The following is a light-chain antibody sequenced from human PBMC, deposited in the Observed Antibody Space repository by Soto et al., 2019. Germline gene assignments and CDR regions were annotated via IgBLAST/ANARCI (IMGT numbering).Light chain of an antibody. Sequence: QSALTQPPSASGSPGQSVTISCTGTSSDVGAYNYASWYQQYPGKAPKLMIYEVSKRPSGVPERFSGSKSGKTASLTVSGLQPEDEADYYCTSYAGSDIWVFGGGTKLTVL. J-gene: IGLJ3*02. CDR1: SSDVGAYNY. CDR3: TSYAGSDIWV. CDR2: EVS. V-gene: IGLV2-8*01.